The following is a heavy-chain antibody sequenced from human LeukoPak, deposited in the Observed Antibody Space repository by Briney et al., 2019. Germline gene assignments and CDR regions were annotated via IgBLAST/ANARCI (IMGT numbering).Heavy chain of an antibody. V-gene: IGHV3-21*01. J-gene: IGHJ4*02. CDR1: GFTFSSYS. CDR2: VNTVSGDI. D-gene: IGHD3-22*01. CDR3: ARLRSNSATSGYYYYYDY. Sequence: GGSLRLSCAASGFTFSSYSFNCVRQTPGKGLGCVSSVNTVSGDIYYADSVRGRFTISRDHADNSLYLQMNGLRAEDTGVYYCARLRSNSATSGYYYYYDYWGQGTLVTVSS.